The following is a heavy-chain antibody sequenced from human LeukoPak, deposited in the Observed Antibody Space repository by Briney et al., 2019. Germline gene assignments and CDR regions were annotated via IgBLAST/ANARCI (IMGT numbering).Heavy chain of an antibody. V-gene: IGHV3-23*01. Sequence: SGGSLRLSCVASGFTFNSYSMSWVRQAPGKGLEWVSLISNGGTTYYADSGKGRLSLSRDISENTLYLQMNSLRAEDTAVYYCAKEARQCGPDCFSLLDCWGQGTLVTVSS. CDR2: ISNGGTT. J-gene: IGHJ4*02. CDR3: AKEARQCGPDCFSLLDC. D-gene: IGHD2-21*02. CDR1: GFTFNSYS.